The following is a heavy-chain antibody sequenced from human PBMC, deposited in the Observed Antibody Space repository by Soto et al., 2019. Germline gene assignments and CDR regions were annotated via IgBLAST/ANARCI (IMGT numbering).Heavy chain of an antibody. D-gene: IGHD2-8*01. V-gene: IGHV1-69*06. Sequence: ASVKVSCKASGGTFSSYAISWVRQAPGQGLEWMGGIIPIFGTANYAQKFQGRVTITADKSTSTAYMELSSLRSEDTAVYYCAREGYCTNGVCYPYWGQGALVTVSS. CDR2: IIPIFGTA. CDR3: AREGYCTNGVCYPY. J-gene: IGHJ4*02. CDR1: GGTFSSYA.